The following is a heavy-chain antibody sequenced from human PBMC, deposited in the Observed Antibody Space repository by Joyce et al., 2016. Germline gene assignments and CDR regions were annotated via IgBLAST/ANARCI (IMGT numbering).Heavy chain of an antibody. CDR1: GGSISSSTDY. J-gene: IGHJ5*02. CDR2: IYYNENT. Sequence: QLQLQESGPGLVKPSETLSLTCTVSGGSISSSTDYWGWLRQPPGKGPEWIGSIYYNENTYYNPSLKSRISLSLDTSKNQFSLKLISVTAADTAIYYCARDRLGGVHVENWFDPWGQGTLVTVSS. D-gene: IGHD3-10*01. V-gene: IGHV4-39*07. CDR3: ARDRLGGVHVENWFDP.